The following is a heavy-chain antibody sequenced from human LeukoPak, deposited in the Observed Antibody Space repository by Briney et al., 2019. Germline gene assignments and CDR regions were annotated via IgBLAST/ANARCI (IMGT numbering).Heavy chain of an antibody. J-gene: IGHJ6*02. D-gene: IGHD2-8*02. CDR1: GYSFTSYW. CDR2: IYPGDSDT. V-gene: IGHV5-51*01. CDR3: ARQGNTEATYYYGMDV. Sequence: GESLRISCKGSGYSFTSYWIGWVRQMPGKGLEWMGIIYPGDSDTRYSPSSQGQVTISADKSISTAYLQWSGLKASDTAMYYCARQGNTEATYYYGMDVWGQGTTVTVSS.